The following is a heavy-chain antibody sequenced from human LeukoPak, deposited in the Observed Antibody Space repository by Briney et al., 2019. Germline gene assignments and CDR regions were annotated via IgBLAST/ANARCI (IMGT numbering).Heavy chain of an antibody. CDR2: ISSSGGTV. CDR1: GFTFSHYE. D-gene: IGHD2-15*01. CDR3: AKPEGEVVTPYDAFDI. V-gene: IGHV3-48*03. J-gene: IGHJ3*02. Sequence: PGGSLRLSCAASGFTFSHYEMNWVRQAPGKGLEWVSYISSSGGTVYYADSVKGRFTISRDNAKNSLYLQMNSLRAEDTAVYYCAKPEGEVVTPYDAFDIWGQGTMVTVSS.